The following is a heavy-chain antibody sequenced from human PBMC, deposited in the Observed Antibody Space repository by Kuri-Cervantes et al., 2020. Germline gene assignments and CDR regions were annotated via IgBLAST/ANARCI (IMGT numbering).Heavy chain of an antibody. CDR2: INHSGST. D-gene: IGHD2-2*01. CDR1: GGSFSGYY. J-gene: IGHJ4*02. Sequence: SETLSLTCAVYGGSFSGYYWSWIRQSPGKGLEWIGKINHSGSTNYNPSLKSRVTITVDTSKNQFFLKQSSVTTADTAVYYCSRDSHCSSTSCSGDYFDDWGQGTLVTVSS. CDR3: SRDSHCSSTSCSGDYFDD. V-gene: IGHV4-34*01.